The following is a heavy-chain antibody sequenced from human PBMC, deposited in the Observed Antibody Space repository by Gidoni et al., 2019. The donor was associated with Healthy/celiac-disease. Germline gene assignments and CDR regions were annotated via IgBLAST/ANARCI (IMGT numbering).Heavy chain of an antibody. CDR1: GGSFSGYY. V-gene: IGHV4-34*01. J-gene: IGHJ5*02. CDR3: ARGNPFDP. CDR2: INHSGST. Sequence: QVQLQQWGAGLWKTSETLSLTCAVYGGSFSGYYWSWIRQPPGKGLEWIGEINHSGSTNYNPSLKSRVPISVDTSKNQFSLKLRSVTAADTAVYCCARGNPFDPWGQGTLVTVSS.